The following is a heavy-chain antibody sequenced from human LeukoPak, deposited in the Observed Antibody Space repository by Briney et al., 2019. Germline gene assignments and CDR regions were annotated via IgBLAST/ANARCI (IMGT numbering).Heavy chain of an antibody. V-gene: IGHV3-74*01. CDR1: GFTFSSYW. Sequence: GSLRLSCAASGFTFSSYWMHWVRQGPGKGLVWVSRINSDGSSTSYADSVKGRFTISRDNAKNTLYLQMNSLRAEDTAVYYCARVSTYSAIDYWGQGTLVTVSS. CDR3: ARVSTYSAIDY. D-gene: IGHD1-26*01. J-gene: IGHJ4*02. CDR2: INSDGSST.